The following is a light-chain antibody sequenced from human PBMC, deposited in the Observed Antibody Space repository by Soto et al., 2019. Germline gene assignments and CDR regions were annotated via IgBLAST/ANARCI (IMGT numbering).Light chain of an antibody. CDR2: DVS. J-gene: IGLJ2*01. V-gene: IGLV2-14*01. CDR3: SSYTSSITLVV. CDR1: SSDVGGYNY. Sequence: QSVLTQPASVSGSPGQSITISCTGTSSDVGGYNYVSWYQQHPGKAPKLMIYDVSNRPSGVANRFSGSKSGNTASLAISGLQDEDEADYYCSSYTSSITLVVFGGGTKLTVL.